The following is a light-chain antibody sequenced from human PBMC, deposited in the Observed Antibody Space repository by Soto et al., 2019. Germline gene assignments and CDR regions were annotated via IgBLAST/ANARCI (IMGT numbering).Light chain of an antibody. V-gene: IGKV1-5*03. CDR2: ETS. CDR1: QDIYRS. J-gene: IGKJ1*01. Sequence: DIQMTQSPSTLSASVGDRVTITCRASQDIYRSLAWYQQKPGKAPKLLIYETSSLENGVPSRFSGSGSGTAFSLTISSLQSDDFATYYCQQYQTSSWTFGQGTKVEV. CDR3: QQYQTSSWT.